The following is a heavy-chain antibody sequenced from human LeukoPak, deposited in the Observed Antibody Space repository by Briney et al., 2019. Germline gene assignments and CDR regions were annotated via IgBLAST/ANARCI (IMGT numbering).Heavy chain of an antibody. CDR3: ASGAYSFYYMDV. CDR2: MYYSGST. D-gene: IGHD5-18*01. J-gene: IGHJ6*03. CDR1: GGSIRGYY. Sequence: PSETLSLTCTVSGGSIRGYYWSWIRQPPGKGLEWIGYMYYSGSTCYNPSLKSRVTISVDTSKNQFSLRLSSVTAADTAVYYCASGAYSFYYMDVWGKGTTVTISS. V-gene: IGHV4-59*01.